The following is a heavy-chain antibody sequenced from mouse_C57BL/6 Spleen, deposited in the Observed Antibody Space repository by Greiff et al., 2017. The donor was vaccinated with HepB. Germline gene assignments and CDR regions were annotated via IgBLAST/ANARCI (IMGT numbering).Heavy chain of an antibody. CDR2: ISGGGGNT. Sequence: EVKLVESGGGLVKPGGSLKLSCAASGFTFSSYTMSWVRQTPEKRLEWVATISGGGGNTYYPDSVKGRFTISRENAKNTLYLQMSSLRSEDTALYYCARHRDRSMITRAMDYWGQGTSVTVSS. J-gene: IGHJ4*01. D-gene: IGHD2-4*01. CDR1: GFTFSSYT. CDR3: ARHRDRSMITRAMDY. V-gene: IGHV5-9*01.